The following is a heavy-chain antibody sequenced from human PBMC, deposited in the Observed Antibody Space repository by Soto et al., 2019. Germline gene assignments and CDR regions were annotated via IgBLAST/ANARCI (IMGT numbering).Heavy chain of an antibody. CDR3: AAGIAAPARADYYYGMDV. D-gene: IGHD6-6*01. J-gene: IGHJ6*02. CDR2: IVVGSGNT. Sequence: ASVKVSCKASGFTFTSSAVQWVRQARGQRLEWIGWIVVGSGNTNYAQKFQERVTITRDMSTSTAYMELSSLRSEDTAVYYCAAGIAAPARADYYYGMDVWGQGTTVTVSS. V-gene: IGHV1-58*01. CDR1: GFTFTSSA.